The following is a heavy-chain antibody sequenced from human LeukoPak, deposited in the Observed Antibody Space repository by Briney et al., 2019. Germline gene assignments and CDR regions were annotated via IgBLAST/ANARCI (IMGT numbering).Heavy chain of an antibody. D-gene: IGHD3-3*01. J-gene: IGHJ4*02. CDR3: ATVRRRRRYDFWSGYWDY. CDR2: FDPEDGET. V-gene: IGHV1-24*01. Sequence: ASVKVSCKVSGYTLTELSMHWVRQAPGKGREWMGGFDPEDGETIYAQKFQGRVTMTEDTSTDTAYMELSSLRSEDTAVYYCATVRRRRRYDFWSGYWDYWGQGTLVTVSS. CDR1: GYTLTELS.